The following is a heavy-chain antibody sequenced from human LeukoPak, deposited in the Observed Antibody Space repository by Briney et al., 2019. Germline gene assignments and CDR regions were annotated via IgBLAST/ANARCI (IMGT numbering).Heavy chain of an antibody. J-gene: IGHJ6*02. CDR3: ASAGGSSTKGGMDV. CDR1: GYTFTGYY. CDR2: INPNSGGT. V-gene: IGHV1-2*02. Sequence: ASVKVSCKASGYTFTGYYIHWVRQAPGQGLEWMGWINPNSGGTNYAQKFQGRVTMTRDTSISTAYMELSRLRSDDTAVYYCASAGGSSTKGGMDVWGQGTTVTVSS. D-gene: IGHD1-26*01.